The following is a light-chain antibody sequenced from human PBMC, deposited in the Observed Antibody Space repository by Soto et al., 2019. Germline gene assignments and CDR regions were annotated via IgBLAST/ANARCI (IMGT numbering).Light chain of an antibody. CDR2: GAS. Sequence: EIVLTQSPGTLSLSPGERATLSCRASQSVIGSSLAWYQQKPSQAPRLLIYGASSRATGIPDRFSGSGSGTDFTLTISRLEPEDFAVYFCQQYGTSPLTFGGGTKVEIK. V-gene: IGKV3-20*01. CDR1: QSVIGSS. CDR3: QQYGTSPLT. J-gene: IGKJ4*01.